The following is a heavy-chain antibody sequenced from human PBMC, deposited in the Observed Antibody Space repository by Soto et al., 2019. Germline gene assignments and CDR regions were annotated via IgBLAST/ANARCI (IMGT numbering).Heavy chain of an antibody. D-gene: IGHD3-10*01. J-gene: IGHJ4*02. CDR3: AKVSRKGSAIDFDY. CDR1: GYTFSNYD. Sequence: QVQLVPSGAELKKPGASVKVSCKASGYTFSNYDMNWVRQATGQGPEWIGWVNPNNGDTGYAQKFQGRVTLTTDTSTTTAYMELTSLRSEDTAIYYCAKVSRKGSAIDFDYWGQGTLITVSS. V-gene: IGHV1-8*01. CDR2: VNPNNGDT.